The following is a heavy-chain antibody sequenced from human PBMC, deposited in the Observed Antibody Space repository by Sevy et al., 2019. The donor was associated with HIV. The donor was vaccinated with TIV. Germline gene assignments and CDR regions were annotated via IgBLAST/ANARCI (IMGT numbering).Heavy chain of an antibody. Sequence: ETLSLTCTVSGGSISSYYWSWIRQPAGKGLEWIGRIYTSGSTNYNPSLKSRVTMSVDTSKNQFSLKLSSVTAEDTAVYYCARVIDYDTHPHFDYWGQGTLVTVSS. D-gene: IGHD3-22*01. V-gene: IGHV4-4*07. CDR3: ARVIDYDTHPHFDY. CDR1: GGSISSYY. J-gene: IGHJ4*02. CDR2: IYTSGST.